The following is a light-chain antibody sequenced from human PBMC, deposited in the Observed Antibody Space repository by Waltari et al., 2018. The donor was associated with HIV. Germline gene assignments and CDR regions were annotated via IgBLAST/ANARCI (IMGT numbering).Light chain of an antibody. CDR2: AAS. CDR1: QSVSSTY. V-gene: IGKV3-20*01. CDR3: QQYSSSFPVT. J-gene: IGKJ4*01. Sequence: EFVLTQSPGTLSLSPGERATPSCRASQSVSSTYFGWYQQKPGQAPRLLSYAASSRATGIPDRFSGSGSGTDFTLTISRLEPEDFAVYYCQQYSSSFPVTFGGGTKVEIK.